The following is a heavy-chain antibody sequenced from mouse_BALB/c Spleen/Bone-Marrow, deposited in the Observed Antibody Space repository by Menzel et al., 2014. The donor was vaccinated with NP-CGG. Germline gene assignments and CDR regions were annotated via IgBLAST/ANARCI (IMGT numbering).Heavy chain of an antibody. CDR2: INVNGDTT. CDR1: GFTFSSYG. V-gene: IGHV5-6-3*01. CDR3: ARGYDYSSWFAY. J-gene: IGHJ3*01. Sequence: EVQGVESGGGLVQPGGSLKLSCAASGFTFSSYGMSWVRQTPDKRLEMIATINVNGDTTYHPDSVKGRFTISRDNVKNTLYLQMSSLKSEDTAKYYCARGYDYSSWFAYWGQGTLVTVSA. D-gene: IGHD2-4*01.